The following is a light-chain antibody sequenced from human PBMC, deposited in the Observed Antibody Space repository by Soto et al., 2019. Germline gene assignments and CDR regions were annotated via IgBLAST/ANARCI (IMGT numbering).Light chain of an antibody. CDR2: WAS. Sequence: DIVMTQSPDSLAVSLGERVTINCKSSQSVLYSSNNKNYLAWYQQEPGQPPKLLIYWASTRESGVPDRFSGSGSGTDFTLTISSLQAEDVAVYYCQQYYTTPYTFGQGTKLEIK. CDR1: QSVLYSSNNKNY. CDR3: QQYYTTPYT. V-gene: IGKV4-1*01. J-gene: IGKJ2*01.